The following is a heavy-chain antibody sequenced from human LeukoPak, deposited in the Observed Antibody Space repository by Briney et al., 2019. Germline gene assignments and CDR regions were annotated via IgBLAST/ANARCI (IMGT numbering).Heavy chain of an antibody. CDR1: GFTFNNAW. CDR2: IKSKTDGGTT. CDR3: AKPITITGATDGFDI. Sequence: GGSLRLSCAASGFTFNNAWMNWVRQAPGKGLEWVGRIKSKTDGGTTDYAAPVKGRFTISRDNAKNSLYLQMSSLRAEDTAVYYCAKPITITGATDGFDIWGQGAKVTVSS. V-gene: IGHV3-15*01. J-gene: IGHJ3*02. D-gene: IGHD5-12*01.